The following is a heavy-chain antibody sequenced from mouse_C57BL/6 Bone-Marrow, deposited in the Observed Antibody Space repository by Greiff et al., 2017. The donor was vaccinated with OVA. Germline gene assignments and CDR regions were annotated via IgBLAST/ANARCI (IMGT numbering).Heavy chain of an antibody. CDR1: GYTFTSYT. D-gene: IGHD2-2*01. CDR2: INPSSGYT. CDR3: ARGVRVYFDY. J-gene: IGHJ2*01. V-gene: IGHV1-4*01. Sequence: VQLQESGAELARPGASVKMSCKASGYTFTSYTMHWVKQRPGQGLEWIGYINPSSGYTKFNQKFKDKATLTADKSSSTAYMQLSSLTSEDSAVYYCARGVRVYFDYWGQGPTLTVSS.